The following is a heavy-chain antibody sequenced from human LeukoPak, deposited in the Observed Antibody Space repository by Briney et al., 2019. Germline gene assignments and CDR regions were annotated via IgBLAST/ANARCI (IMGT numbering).Heavy chain of an antibody. D-gene: IGHD3-10*01. CDR2: IYYSGST. J-gene: IGHJ4*02. CDR3: ARHSRTIVRGVKGYFDY. Sequence: PSETLSLTCTVSGGSISSSSYYWGWIRQPPGKGLEWIGRIYYSGSTYYNPSLKSRVTISVDTSKNQFSLKLSSVTAADTAVYYCARHSRTIVRGVKGYFDYWGQGTLVTVSS. V-gene: IGHV4-39*01. CDR1: GGSISSSSYY.